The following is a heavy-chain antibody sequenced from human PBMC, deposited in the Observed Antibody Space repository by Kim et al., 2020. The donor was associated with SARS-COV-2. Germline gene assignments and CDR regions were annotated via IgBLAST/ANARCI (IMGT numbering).Heavy chain of an antibody. CDR3: ARGSPIARLGSELIYYYYGMDV. V-gene: IGHV7-4-1*02. J-gene: IGHJ6*02. Sequence: SVKVSCKASGYTFTSYAMNWVRQAPGQGLEWMGWINTNTGNPTYAQGFTGRFVFSLDTSVSTAYLQISSLKAEDTAVYYCARGSPIARLGSELIYYYYGMDVWGQGTTVTISS. CDR1: GYTFTSYA. D-gene: IGHD1-26*01. CDR2: INTNTGNP.